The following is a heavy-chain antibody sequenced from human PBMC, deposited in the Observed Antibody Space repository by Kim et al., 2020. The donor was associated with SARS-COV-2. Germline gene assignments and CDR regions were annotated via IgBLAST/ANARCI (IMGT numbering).Heavy chain of an antibody. Sequence: GGSLRLSCVASGFTFCNYWMDWVRQIPGKGLEWVANIRGDASEKNYVDSVKGRFTISRDKVKNSVYLQMNSLRAEDTALYYCATLKYFWGQGILVTVAP. V-gene: IGHV3-7*01. CDR3: ATLKYF. CDR2: IRGDASEK. CDR1: GFTFCNYW. J-gene: IGHJ4*02.